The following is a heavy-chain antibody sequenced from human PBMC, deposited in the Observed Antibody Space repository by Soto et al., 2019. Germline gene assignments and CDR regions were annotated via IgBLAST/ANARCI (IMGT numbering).Heavy chain of an antibody. V-gene: IGHV4-39*01. D-gene: IGHD3-3*01. CDR1: GGSISSSSYY. Sequence: SETLSLTCTVSGGSISSSSYYRGWIRQPPRTGLEWIGSIYYSGSTYYNPSLKSRVTISVDTSKNQLSLTLSSVPAADTAVYCCSRRHYDFWRGDHWKDRGQATL. CDR3: SRRHYDFWRGDHWKD. CDR2: IYYSGST. J-gene: IGHJ4*02.